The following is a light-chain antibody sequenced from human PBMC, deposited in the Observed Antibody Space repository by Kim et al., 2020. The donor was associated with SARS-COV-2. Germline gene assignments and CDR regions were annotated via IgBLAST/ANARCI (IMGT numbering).Light chain of an antibody. CDR3: QKYNTAPRT. CDR1: QDISNY. Sequence: ASVGDRVTITCRASQDISNYLAWYQQRPGKVPKLLIYAASALPSGVPSRFSGSRSGTDFTLTINSLQPEDVATYYCQKYNTAPRTFGQGTKVDIK. J-gene: IGKJ1*01. V-gene: IGKV1-27*01. CDR2: AAS.